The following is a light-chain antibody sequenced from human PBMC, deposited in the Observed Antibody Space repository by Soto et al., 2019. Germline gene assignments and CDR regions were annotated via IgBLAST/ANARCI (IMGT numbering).Light chain of an antibody. CDR1: QDIRTE. CDR2: GAT. CDR3: LQDYNYPRT. V-gene: IGKV1-6*01. Sequence: ALQMTQSPSSLSASVGDRVTITCRASQDIRTELGWYQQKPGKAPKLLIYGATTLQSGVPSRFSGSGSGTDFTLTISGPQPEDFATYSCLQDYNYPRTFGQGTKVEVK. J-gene: IGKJ1*01.